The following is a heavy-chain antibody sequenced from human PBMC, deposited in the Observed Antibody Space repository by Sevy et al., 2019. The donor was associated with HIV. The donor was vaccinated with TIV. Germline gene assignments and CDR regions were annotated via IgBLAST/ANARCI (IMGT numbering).Heavy chain of an antibody. V-gene: IGHV3-7*01. CDR3: ARTIDPHDFWSGYPY. J-gene: IGHJ4*02. CDR2: IKKDGSEK. D-gene: IGHD3-3*01. Sequence: GGSLRLSCAASGFTFSTSWMTWVRQAPGKGLEWVANIKKDGSEKDYVDSVKGRFTISRDNAKNSLYLQMNSLRAEENAVYYCARTIDPHDFWSGYPYWGQGTLVTVSS. CDR1: GFTFSTSW.